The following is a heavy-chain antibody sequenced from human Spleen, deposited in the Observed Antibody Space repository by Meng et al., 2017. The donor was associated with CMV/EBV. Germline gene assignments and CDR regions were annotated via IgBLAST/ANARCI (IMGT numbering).Heavy chain of an antibody. D-gene: IGHD3-3*01. Sequence: GGSLRLSYLASGFTFADYDLTWVRQAPGKGLEWVGFIRSKAYGGTTAYDVSVKGRFTISRDDSKGIAYLQINSLKTEDTAVYYCSRAGDGLRFLDWPPHPYYTMDVWGQGTTVTVSS. CDR2: IRSKAYGGTT. J-gene: IGHJ6*02. V-gene: IGHV3-49*04. CDR3: SRAGDGLRFLDWPPHPYYTMDV. CDR1: GFTFADYD.